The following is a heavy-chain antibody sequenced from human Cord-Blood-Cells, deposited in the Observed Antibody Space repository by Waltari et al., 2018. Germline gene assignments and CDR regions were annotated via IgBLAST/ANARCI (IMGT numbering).Heavy chain of an antibody. CDR3: AREGMSEAFDI. V-gene: IGHV3-64*02. D-gene: IGHD3-10*01. J-gene: IGHJ3*02. CDR1: GFTFSSYA. Sequence: EVQLVESGEGLVQPGGSLRLSCAASGFTFSSYALHWFRQAPGKGLEYVSAISSNGGSTYYADSVKGRFTISRDNSKNTLYLQMDSLRAEDMAVYYCAREGMSEAFDIWGQGTMVTVSS. CDR2: ISSNGGST.